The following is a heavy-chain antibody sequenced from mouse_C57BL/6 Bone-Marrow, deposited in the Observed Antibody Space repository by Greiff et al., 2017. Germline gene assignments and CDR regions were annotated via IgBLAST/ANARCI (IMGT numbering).Heavy chain of an antibody. Sequence: VQRVESGAELAKPGASVKLSCKASGYTFTSYWMHWVKQRPGQGLEWIGYINPSRGYTKYNQKFKDKATLTADKSSSTAYMQLSSLTYEDSAVYYCAISPLGRPWYVDVWGTGTTVTVAS. D-gene: IGHD4-1*01. V-gene: IGHV1-7*01. CDR1: GYTFTSYW. CDR3: AISPLGRPWYVDV. CDR2: INPSRGYT. J-gene: IGHJ1*03.